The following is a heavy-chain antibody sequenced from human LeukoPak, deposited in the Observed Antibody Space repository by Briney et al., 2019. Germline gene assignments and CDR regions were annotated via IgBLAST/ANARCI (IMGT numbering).Heavy chain of an antibody. Sequence: ASVKVSCKVSGYTLTELSMHWVRQAPGKGLEWMGGFDPEDGETIYAQKFQGRVTMTEDTSTDTAYMELSSLRSEDTAVYYRATATDHSAAGTGYFDYWGQGTLVTVSS. CDR1: GYTLTELS. CDR3: ATATDHSAAGTGYFDY. J-gene: IGHJ4*02. V-gene: IGHV1-24*01. D-gene: IGHD6-13*01. CDR2: FDPEDGET.